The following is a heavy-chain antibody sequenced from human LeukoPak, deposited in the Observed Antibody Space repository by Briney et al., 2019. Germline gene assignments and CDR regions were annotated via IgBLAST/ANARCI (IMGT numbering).Heavy chain of an antibody. J-gene: IGHJ4*02. CDR2: VYNSGST. Sequence: SETLSLTCTVSGGPINNYYWSWIRQPPGKGLEWLGYVYNSGSTHYNPSLKSRVTISADTSKNQFSLSLTSVTAADTAVYYCARSRGTWIYNFWGQGTLVIVSS. CDR3: ARSRGTWIYNF. D-gene: IGHD1-7*01. V-gene: IGHV4-59*01. CDR1: GGPINNYY.